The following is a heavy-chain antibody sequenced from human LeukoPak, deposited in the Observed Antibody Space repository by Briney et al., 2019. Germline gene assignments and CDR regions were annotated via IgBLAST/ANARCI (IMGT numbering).Heavy chain of an antibody. CDR1: GFTFSSYG. Sequence: GRSLRLSCAASGFTFSSYGMHWVRQAPGKGLEWVAVIWYDGSNKYYADSVKGRFTISRDNSKNTLYLQMNSLRAEDTAVYYCAKDHVWGSYRYTGGRYYYYYMDVWGNGTTVTVSS. CDR3: AKDHVWGSYRYTGGRYYYYYMDV. V-gene: IGHV3-33*06. D-gene: IGHD3-16*02. CDR2: IWYDGSNK. J-gene: IGHJ6*03.